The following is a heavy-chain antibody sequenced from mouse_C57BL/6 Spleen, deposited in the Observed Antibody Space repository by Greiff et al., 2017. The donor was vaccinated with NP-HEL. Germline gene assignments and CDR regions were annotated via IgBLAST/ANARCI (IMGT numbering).Heavy chain of an antibody. V-gene: IGHV1-82*01. D-gene: IGHD1-1*01. CDR3: ARTLYYGSSYVFDY. Sequence: VQLQQSGPELVKPGASVKISCKASGYAFSSSWMNWVKQRPGKGLEWIGRIYPGDGDTNYNGKFKGKATLTADKSSSTAYMQLSSLTSEDSAVYFCARTLYYGSSYVFDYWGKGTTLTVSS. CDR2: IYPGDGDT. J-gene: IGHJ2*01. CDR1: GYAFSSSW.